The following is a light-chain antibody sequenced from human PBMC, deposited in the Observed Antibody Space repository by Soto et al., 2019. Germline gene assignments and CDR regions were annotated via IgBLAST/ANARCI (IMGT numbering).Light chain of an antibody. Sequence: DIQMTQSSSSLSASVGDRVTITCRASQSISSYLNWYQQKPGKAPKLLIYAASSLESGVPSRFSGSGSGTDFTLTISSLQPEDFATYYCQQFNVFGGGTKVDIK. CDR2: AAS. J-gene: IGKJ4*01. CDR1: QSISSY. CDR3: QQFNV. V-gene: IGKV1-39*01.